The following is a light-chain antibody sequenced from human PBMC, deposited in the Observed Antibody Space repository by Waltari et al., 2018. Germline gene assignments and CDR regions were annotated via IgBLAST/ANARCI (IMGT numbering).Light chain of an antibody. CDR3: QQYNSYSPGFT. Sequence: DIKMTQSPSTLSASVGDRVTITCRASQSISSWLAGYQQKPGKAPKLLIYKASSLESGVPSRFSGSGSGTEFTLTISSLQPDDFATYYCQQYNSYSPGFTFGPGTKVDIK. CDR1: QSISSW. J-gene: IGKJ3*01. CDR2: KAS. V-gene: IGKV1-5*03.